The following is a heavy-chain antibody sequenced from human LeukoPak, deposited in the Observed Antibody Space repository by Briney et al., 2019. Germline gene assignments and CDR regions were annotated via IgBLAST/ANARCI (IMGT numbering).Heavy chain of an antibody. CDR3: ARHLANVRWGVNPRWFDP. CDR1: GFTFSSYW. Sequence: GGSLRLSCAASGFTFSSYWMSWVRQAPGKGLEWVANIKQDGSEKYYVDSVKGRFTISRDNAKNSLYLQMNSLRAEDTAVYYCARHLANVRWGVNPRWFDPWGQGTLVTVSS. J-gene: IGHJ5*02. V-gene: IGHV3-7*01. CDR2: IKQDGSEK. D-gene: IGHD3-10*02.